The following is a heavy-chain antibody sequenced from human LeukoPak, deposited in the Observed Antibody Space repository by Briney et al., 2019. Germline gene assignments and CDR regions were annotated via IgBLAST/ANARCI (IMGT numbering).Heavy chain of an antibody. CDR3: ARGYVDTAIVTARGLDY. J-gene: IGHJ4*02. CDR1: GFTVSSNY. V-gene: IGHV3-53*01. D-gene: IGHD5-18*01. CDR2: IYSGGST. Sequence: PGGSLRLSCAASGFTVSSNYMSWVRQAPGKGLEWVSVIYSGGSTYYADSVKGRFTISRDNSKNTLYLQMNSLRAEDTAVYYCARGYVDTAIVTARGLDYWGQGTLVTVSS.